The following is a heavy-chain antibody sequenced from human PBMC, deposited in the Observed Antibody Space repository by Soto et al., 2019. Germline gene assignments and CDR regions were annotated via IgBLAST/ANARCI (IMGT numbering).Heavy chain of an antibody. CDR2: ISAYNGNT. CDR3: ASGVQVAGATAYYYYYGTDV. Sequence: ASVKVSCKASGYTFTSYGISWVRQAPGQGLEWMGWISAYNGNTNYAQKLQGRVTMTTDTSTSTAYMELRSLRSDDTAVYYCASGVQVAGATAYYYYYGTDVWGQETTVTGSS. CDR1: GYTFTSYG. V-gene: IGHV1-18*01. D-gene: IGHD6-19*01. J-gene: IGHJ6*02.